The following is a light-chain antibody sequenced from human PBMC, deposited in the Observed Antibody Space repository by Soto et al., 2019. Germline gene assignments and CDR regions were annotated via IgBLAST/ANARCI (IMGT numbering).Light chain of an antibody. Sequence: QSALAQPPSASGSPGQSVTISCTGSGSDIGAYNFVSWYQQHPGKAPKLMIFGVTERPSGVPDRFSGSKSGNTAFLTVSGLQADDEAVYYCYSYAGRNIWVFGGGTKLTVL. J-gene: IGLJ3*02. CDR2: GVT. CDR3: YSYAGRNIWV. CDR1: GSDIGAYNF. V-gene: IGLV2-8*01.